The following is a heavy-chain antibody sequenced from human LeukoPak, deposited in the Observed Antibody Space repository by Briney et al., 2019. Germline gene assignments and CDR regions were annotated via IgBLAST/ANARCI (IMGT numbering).Heavy chain of an antibody. D-gene: IGHD6-13*01. CDR3: ARAQYSSSWYWYYFDY. CDR2: ISGSGGST. V-gene: IGHV3-23*01. J-gene: IGHJ4*02. CDR1: GFTFSSYA. Sequence: PGGSLRLSCAASGFTFSSYAMSWVRQAPGKGLEWVSAISGSGGSTYYADSVKGRFTISRDNSKNTLYLQMNSLRAEDTAVYYCARAQYSSSWYWYYFDYWGQGTLVTVSS.